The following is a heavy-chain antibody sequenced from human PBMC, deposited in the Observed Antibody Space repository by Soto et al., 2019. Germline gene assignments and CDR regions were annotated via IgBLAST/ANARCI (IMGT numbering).Heavy chain of an antibody. CDR3: AKVWKGTTVPPYYFDY. D-gene: IGHD4-4*01. Sequence: EVQLLESGGGLVQPGGSLRLSCAASGFTFSSYAMSWVRQAPEKGLEWVSAISGSGGSTYYADSVKGRFTISRDNSKNTLYLQMNSLRAEDTAVYYCAKVWKGTTVPPYYFDYWGQGTLVTVSS. CDR1: GFTFSSYA. CDR2: ISGSGGST. V-gene: IGHV3-23*01. J-gene: IGHJ4*02.